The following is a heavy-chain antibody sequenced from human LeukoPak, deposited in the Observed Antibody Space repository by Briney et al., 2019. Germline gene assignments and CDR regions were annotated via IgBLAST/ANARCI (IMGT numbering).Heavy chain of an antibody. J-gene: IGHJ4*02. CDR2: VKGDGRTT. V-gene: IGHV3-74*01. CDR3: ATGHSYVYDY. CDR1: GLTFSDFW. Sequence: GGSLRLYCAASGLTFSDFWMHWVRQPPGKGLVWVALVKGDGRTTIYADSVKGRFTISRDNAKNTLYLQMNSLRADDSGVYYCATGHSYVYDYWGQGVLLTVSS. D-gene: IGHD5-18*01.